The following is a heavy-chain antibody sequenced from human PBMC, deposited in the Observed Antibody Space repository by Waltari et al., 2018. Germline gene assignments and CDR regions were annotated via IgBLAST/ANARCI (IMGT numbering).Heavy chain of an antibody. CDR2: IFHSGST. J-gene: IGHJ5*01. CDR1: GDSISSGGYT. V-gene: IGHV4-30-2*01. Sequence: LQESGSGLVKPSQTLSLTCAVSGDSISSGGYTWNWIRQPPGKGLEWIGYIFHSGSTYYTPSLKSRVTISLDTSKNQFSRMVSSVTAADTAVYFCARGKGWFDSWGPGILVTVSS. CDR3: ARGKGWFDS.